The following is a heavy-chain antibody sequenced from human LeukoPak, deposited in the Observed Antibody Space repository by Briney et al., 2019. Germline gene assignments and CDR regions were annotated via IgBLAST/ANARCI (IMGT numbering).Heavy chain of an antibody. D-gene: IGHD3-10*02. Sequence: GGSLRLSCAASGFTFDDYNMHWVRQAPGKGLEWVSLISWDGGSTYYADSVKGRFTISRDNSKNSLYLQMNSLRTEDTALYYCARGTRFGELPSDYWGQGTLVTVSS. V-gene: IGHV3-43*01. CDR2: ISWDGGST. CDR1: GFTFDDYN. CDR3: ARGTRFGELPSDY. J-gene: IGHJ4*02.